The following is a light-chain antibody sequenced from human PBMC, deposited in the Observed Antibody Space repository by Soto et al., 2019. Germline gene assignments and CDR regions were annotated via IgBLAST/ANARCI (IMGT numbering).Light chain of an antibody. CDR3: QQYNNWTPLT. V-gene: IGKV3-15*01. CDR2: SAS. J-gene: IGKJ5*01. Sequence: IDVNQSPSTLSVSTVVRATVSFRASRSISYNLAWYQQKPGQAPRVLIYSASTRATGIQARFSGSGSGTEFTLTISSLQSEDFAVYYFQQYNNWTPLTSGEGTRLEVK. CDR1: RSISYN.